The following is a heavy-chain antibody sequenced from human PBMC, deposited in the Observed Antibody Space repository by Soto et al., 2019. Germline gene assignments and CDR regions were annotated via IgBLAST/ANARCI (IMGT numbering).Heavy chain of an antibody. V-gene: IGHV4-30-4*01. Sequence: SETLSLTCTVSGGSISSGDYYWSWIRQPPGKGLEWIGYIYYSGSTYYNPSLKSRVTIPVDTSKNQFALKLSSVTAADTAVYYCARDRIPMVRGVIIPNGYYYYGMDVWGQGTTVTVSS. J-gene: IGHJ6*02. CDR1: GGSISSGDYY. D-gene: IGHD3-10*01. CDR2: IYYSGST. CDR3: ARDRIPMVRGVIIPNGYYYYGMDV.